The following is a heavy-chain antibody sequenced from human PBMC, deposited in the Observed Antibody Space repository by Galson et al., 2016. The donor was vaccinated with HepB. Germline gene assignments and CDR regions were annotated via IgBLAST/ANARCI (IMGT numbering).Heavy chain of an antibody. CDR1: GFTFSPYG. Sequence: SLRLSCAASGFTFSPYGMHWVRQAPGKGLEWVAVISYDRSNKNYAASVKGRFTISRDNSKNTLYLEMTSLREEDTAVYYCAKDYSGYYFDGTGYYNAFDYWGQGALVTVSS. V-gene: IGHV3-30*18. J-gene: IGHJ4*02. CDR2: ISYDRSNK. CDR3: AKDYSGYYFDGTGYYNAFDY. D-gene: IGHD3-22*01.